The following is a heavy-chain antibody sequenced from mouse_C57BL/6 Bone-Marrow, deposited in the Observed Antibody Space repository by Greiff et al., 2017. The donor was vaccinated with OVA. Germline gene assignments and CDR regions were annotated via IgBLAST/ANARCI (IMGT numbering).Heavy chain of an antibody. CDR3: ARDYYGSSYLAWFAY. CDR1: GYAFTNYL. D-gene: IGHD1-1*01. CDR2: INPGSGGT. J-gene: IGHJ3*01. Sequence: VQLQESGAELVRPGTSVKVSCKASGYAFTNYLIEWVKQRPGQGLEWIGVINPGSGGTNYNEKFKGKATLTADKSSSTAYMQLSSLTSEDSAVYFCARDYYGSSYLAWFAYWGQETLVTVSA. V-gene: IGHV1-54*01.